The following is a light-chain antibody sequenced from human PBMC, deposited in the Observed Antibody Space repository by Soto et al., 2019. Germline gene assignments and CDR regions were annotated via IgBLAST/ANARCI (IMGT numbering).Light chain of an antibody. CDR2: SNN. J-gene: IGLJ3*02. V-gene: IGLV1-44*01. CDR1: SSNIGSNT. CDR3: AAWDDSLNGPV. Sequence: QSVLTQPPSASGTPGQRVTISCSGSSSNIGSNTVNWYQQFPGTAPKLLMYSNNQRPTGVPDRFSGSKSGTSDSLAISGLQSEDEGDYYCAAWDDSLNGPVFGGGTNVTVL.